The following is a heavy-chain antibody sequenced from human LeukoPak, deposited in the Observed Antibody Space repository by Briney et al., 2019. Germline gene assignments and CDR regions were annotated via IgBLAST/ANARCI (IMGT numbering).Heavy chain of an antibody. J-gene: IGHJ4*02. CDR1: GYTFTGYY. D-gene: IGHD2-2*01. V-gene: IGHV1-2*02. CDR2: INPNSGGT. Sequence: ASVKVSCKASGYTFTGYYMHWVRQAPGQGLEWMGWINPNSGGTNYAQKFQGRVTMTRDTSICTAYMELSRLRSDDTAVYYCARGLLVPAAPFDYWGQGTLVTVSS. CDR3: ARGLLVPAAPFDY.